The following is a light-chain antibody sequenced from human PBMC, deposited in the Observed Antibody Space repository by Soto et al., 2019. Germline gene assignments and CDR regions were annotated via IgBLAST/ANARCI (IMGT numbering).Light chain of an antibody. V-gene: IGKV3-20*01. CDR3: QHYGSSPWT. CDR1: QSVSSNF. Sequence: PGERATLSCRASQSVSSNFLAWYQQKPGLAPRLLIYGASSRATGIPDRFSGSGSGTDFTLTISRLEPEDFAVYYCQHYGSSPWTFGQGTKVDIK. CDR2: GAS. J-gene: IGKJ1*01.